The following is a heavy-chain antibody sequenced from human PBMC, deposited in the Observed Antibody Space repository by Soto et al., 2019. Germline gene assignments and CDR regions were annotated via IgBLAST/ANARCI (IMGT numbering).Heavy chain of an antibody. D-gene: IGHD1-7*01. CDR3: ACIGTSGSCRSHYSGMDV. CDR1: GGNLGNFI. Sequence: QVQLVQSGAEVKEPGSSVRVSCKASGGNLGNFIMNWVRQTPGQGLEWMGGIVPMLGTPTYAEKFKGRVRLSATGSSSTPFRDLESLSAEDTAISYCACIGTSGSCRSHYSGMDVWGQGTMVIVSS. J-gene: IGHJ6*02. CDR2: IVPMLGTP. V-gene: IGHV1-69*19.